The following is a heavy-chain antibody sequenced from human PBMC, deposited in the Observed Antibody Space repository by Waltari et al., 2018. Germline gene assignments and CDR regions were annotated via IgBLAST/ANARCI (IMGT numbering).Heavy chain of an antibody. CDR1: GCSISSYY. CDR2: IYYSGST. D-gene: IGHD6-19*01. Sequence: QVQLQESRPGLAKPSETLSLTCTVSGCSISSYYWSWIRQPPGKGLEWIGYIYYSGSTNYNPAPKSRVTISVDTSKNQFSLKLSSVTAADTAVYYCARDGLGYFDYWGQGTLVTVSS. V-gene: IGHV4-59*01. J-gene: IGHJ4*02. CDR3: ARDGLGYFDY.